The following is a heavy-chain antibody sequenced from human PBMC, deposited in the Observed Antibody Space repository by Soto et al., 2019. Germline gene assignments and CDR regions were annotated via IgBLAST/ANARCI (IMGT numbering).Heavy chain of an antibody. CDR2: ITPVFGSV. J-gene: IGHJ5*02. CDR1: GETFASYN. CDR3: AREPLSIHADGLAP. D-gene: IGHD2-2*01. Sequence: QVRLIQSGPPVRKTGSSVRVSCEPSGETFASYNIAWVRQAPGQGLEWMGKITPVFGSVRYSQSFQGRLTITADRSTGTSHMELSDLRLDDSAVYFCAREPLSIHADGLAPWGQGTLVTFSS. V-gene: IGHV1-69*08.